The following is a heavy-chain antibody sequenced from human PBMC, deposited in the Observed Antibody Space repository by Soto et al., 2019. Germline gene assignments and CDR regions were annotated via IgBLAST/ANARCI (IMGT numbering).Heavy chain of an antibody. J-gene: IGHJ4*02. CDR3: ARGRYGDY. Sequence: QVHLVQSGAEVKKPGASVKVSCKGSGYAFTTHGITWVRQAPGQGLEWMGWISAHNGNTNYAQKLQGRVTVTRDTSTSTSYMELRSLRSDDSAVYYCARGRYGDYWGQGALVIVSS. CDR2: ISAHNGNT. D-gene: IGHD1-1*01. CDR1: GYAFTTHG. V-gene: IGHV1-18*01.